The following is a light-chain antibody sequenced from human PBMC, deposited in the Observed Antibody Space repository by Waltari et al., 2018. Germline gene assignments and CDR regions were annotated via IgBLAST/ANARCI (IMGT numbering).Light chain of an antibody. CDR3: AAWDDSLNGPI. V-gene: IGLV1-44*01. CDR2: SND. CDR1: SSNIGSQP. J-gene: IGLJ2*01. Sequence: QSVLTQPPSASGTPGQRVTIPCSGSSSNIGSQPVQWYQQLPGTAPKLLIYSNDQWPSGVPDRFSGSKSGTSASLAISGLQSEDEADYHCAAWDDSLNGPIFGGGTKLTVL.